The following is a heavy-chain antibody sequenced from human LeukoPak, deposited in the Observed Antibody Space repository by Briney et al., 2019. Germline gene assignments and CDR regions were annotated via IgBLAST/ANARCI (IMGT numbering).Heavy chain of an antibody. CDR1: GFTFSNAW. V-gene: IGHV3-15*01. CDR3: AKEPHILTGYYTDYFDS. Sequence: GGSLRLSCAASGFTFSNAWMSWVRQAPGKGLEWVGRIKSKTDGGTTDYAAPVKGRFTISRDDSKNTLYLQMNSLRAEDTAVYFCAKEPHILTGYYTDYFDSWGQGTLVTVSS. CDR2: IKSKTDGGTT. J-gene: IGHJ4*02. D-gene: IGHD3-9*01.